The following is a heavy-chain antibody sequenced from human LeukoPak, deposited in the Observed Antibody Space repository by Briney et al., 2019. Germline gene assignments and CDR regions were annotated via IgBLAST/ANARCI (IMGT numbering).Heavy chain of an antibody. D-gene: IGHD6-13*01. CDR3: ARDLYSSSWPHFDY. V-gene: IGHV3-30-3*01. CDR2: ISYDGSNK. CDR1: GFTFSSYA. J-gene: IGHJ4*02. Sequence: GRSRRLSCAASGFTFSSYAMHWVRQAPGKGLEWVAVISYDGSNKYYADSVKGRFTISRDNSKNTLYLQMNGLRAEDTAVYYCARDLYSSSWPHFDYWGQGTLVTVSS.